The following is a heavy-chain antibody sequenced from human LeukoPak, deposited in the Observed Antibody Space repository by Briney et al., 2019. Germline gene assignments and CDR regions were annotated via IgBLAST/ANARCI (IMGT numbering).Heavy chain of an antibody. Sequence: ASVKVSCKASGYTFTSYYMHWVRQAPGQGLEWMGIINPSGGSTSYAQKFQGRVTMTRDMSTSTVYMELSSLRSEDTAVYYCARDFKGIYMDVWGKGTTVTVSS. CDR3: ARDFKGIYMDV. CDR1: GYTFTSYY. V-gene: IGHV1-46*01. CDR2: INPSGGST. J-gene: IGHJ6*03.